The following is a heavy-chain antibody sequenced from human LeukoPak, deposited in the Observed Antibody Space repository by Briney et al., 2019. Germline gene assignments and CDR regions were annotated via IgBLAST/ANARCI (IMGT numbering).Heavy chain of an antibody. CDR3: ARLRDDILTGYFDY. Sequence: ASVKVSCKASGYTFTGYYMHWVRQAPGQGLEWMGWINPNSGGTNYAQKFQGRVTMTRDTSISPAYMELSRLRSDDTAVYYCARLRDDILTGYFDYWGQGTLVTASS. CDR2: INPNSGGT. CDR1: GYTFTGYY. V-gene: IGHV1-2*02. D-gene: IGHD3-9*01. J-gene: IGHJ4*02.